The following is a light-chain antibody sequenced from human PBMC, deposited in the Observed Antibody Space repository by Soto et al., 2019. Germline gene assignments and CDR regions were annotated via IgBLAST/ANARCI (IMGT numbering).Light chain of an antibody. J-gene: IGKJ1*01. CDR3: KQYNKWPWK. Sequence: EIVMTQSPATLSVSPGERATLSCRASQSVSSNLAWYQQKPGQAPRLLIYGASTRATGIPARFSGSGSGTEFTLTISSMQSEDFAVYYCKQYNKWPWKFGQET. CDR1: QSVSSN. CDR2: GAS. V-gene: IGKV3-15*01.